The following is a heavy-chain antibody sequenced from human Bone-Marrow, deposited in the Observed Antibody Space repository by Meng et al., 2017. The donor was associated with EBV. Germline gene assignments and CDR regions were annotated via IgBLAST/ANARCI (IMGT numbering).Heavy chain of an antibody. D-gene: IGHD6-13*01. CDR2: INPNSGGT. CDR3: ARLGIGSSWYYFDY. J-gene: IGHJ4*02. CDR1: GYTFTGYY. V-gene: IGHV1-2*06. Sequence: QVQLVQSGAEVKKPGASVNVSCQASGYTFTGYYMHWVRQAPGQGLEWMGRINPNSGGTNYAQKFQGRVTMTRDTSISTAYMELSRLRSDDTAVYYCARLGIGSSWYYFDYWGQGTLVTVSS.